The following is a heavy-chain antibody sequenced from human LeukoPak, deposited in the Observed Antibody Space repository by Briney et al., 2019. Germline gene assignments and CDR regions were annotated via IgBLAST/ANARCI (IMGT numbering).Heavy chain of an antibody. CDR3: ARLSGGSSWFLGY. V-gene: IGHV4-39*01. CDR1: GGSISSSSYY. Sequence: PSETLSLTCTVSGGSISSSSYYWGWIRQPPGKGLEWIGSIYYSGSTYYNPSLKSRVTISVDTSKNQFSLKLSSVTAADTAVYYCARLSGGSSWFLGYWGQGTLVTVSS. CDR2: IYYSGST. J-gene: IGHJ4*02. D-gene: IGHD6-13*01.